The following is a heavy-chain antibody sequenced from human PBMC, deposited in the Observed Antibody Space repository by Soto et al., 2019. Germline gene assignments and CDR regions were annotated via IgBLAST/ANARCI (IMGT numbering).Heavy chain of an antibody. CDR2: INPNSGGT. V-gene: IGHV1-2*04. D-gene: IGHD3-3*01. Sequence: GASVKVSCKASGYTFTGYYMHWVRQAPGQGLEWMGWINPNSGGTNYAQKFQGWVTMTRDTSISTAYMELSRLRSDDTAVYYCARSEPYDFRSGYYRTVYYYGMDVWGQGTTVTVSS. CDR1: GYTFTGYY. CDR3: ARSEPYDFRSGYYRTVYYYGMDV. J-gene: IGHJ6*02.